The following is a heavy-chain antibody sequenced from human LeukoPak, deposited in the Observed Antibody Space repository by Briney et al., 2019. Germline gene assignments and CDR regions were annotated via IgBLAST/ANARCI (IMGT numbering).Heavy chain of an antibody. CDR2: ISSSGSTI. V-gene: IGHV3-11*01. J-gene: IGHJ4*02. Sequence: GGSLRLSCAASGFTFSDYYMSWIRQAPGKGLEWVSYISSSGSTIYYADSAKGRFTISRDNAKNSLYLQMNSLRAEDTAVYYCAREDGERYYDFWSGYYPRDDYFDYWGQGTLVTVSS. CDR3: AREDGERYYDFWSGYYPRDDYFDY. CDR1: GFTFSDYY. D-gene: IGHD3-3*01.